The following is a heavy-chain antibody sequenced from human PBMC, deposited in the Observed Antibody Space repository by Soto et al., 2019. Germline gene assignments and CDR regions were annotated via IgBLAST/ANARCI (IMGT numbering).Heavy chain of an antibody. CDR1: GFSFSSSE. CDR3: ARGFDYYFDY. J-gene: IGHJ4*02. Sequence: GGSLRLSCAASGFSFSSSEMNCVRQAPWKGLEWVSYLSSGVITTYYADSVKGRFTISRDNAKNSLYLQMNSLRAEYTAVYYCARGFDYYFDYWGQGTLVTVSS. V-gene: IGHV3-48*03. CDR2: LSSGVITT. D-gene: IGHD3-10*01.